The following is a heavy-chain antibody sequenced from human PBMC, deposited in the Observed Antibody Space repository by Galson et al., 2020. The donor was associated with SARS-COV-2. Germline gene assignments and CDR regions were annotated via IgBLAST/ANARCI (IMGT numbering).Heavy chain of an antibody. CDR2: IYYSGST. CDR3: ARDKRTVTREDYFDY. D-gene: IGHD4-17*01. J-gene: IGHJ4*02. CDR1: GGSISSGGYY. Sequence: SETLSLTCTVSGGSISSGGYYWSWIRQHPGKGLEWIGYIYYSGSTYYNPSLKSRVTISVDTSKNQFSLKLSSVTAADTAVYYCARDKRTVTREDYFDYWGQGTLVTVSS. V-gene: IGHV4-31*03.